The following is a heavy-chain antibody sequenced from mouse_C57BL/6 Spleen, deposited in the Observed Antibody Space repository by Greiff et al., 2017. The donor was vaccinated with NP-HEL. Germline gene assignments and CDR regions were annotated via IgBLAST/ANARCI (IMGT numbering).Heavy chain of an antibody. V-gene: IGHV1-81*01. J-gene: IGHJ2*01. CDR2: IYPRSGNT. CDR3: ARRDSSSHFDY. CDR1: GYTFTSYG. Sequence: QVQLQQSGAELARPGASVKLSCKASGYTFTSYGISWVKQRTGQGLEWIGEIYPRSGNTYYNEKFKGTATMTADKSSSTAYMELRSLTSEDSAVYFCARRDSSSHFDYWGQGTTLTVSS. D-gene: IGHD1-1*01.